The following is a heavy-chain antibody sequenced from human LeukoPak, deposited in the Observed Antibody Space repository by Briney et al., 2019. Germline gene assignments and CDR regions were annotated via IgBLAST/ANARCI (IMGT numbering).Heavy chain of an antibody. CDR2: IYHSGST. CDR3: ARYVPVKTGTTRASFDS. J-gene: IGHJ4*02. V-gene: IGHV4-38-2*02. Sequence: SETLSLTCTVSDYSISSDYYWGWIRQPPGKGLEWIGSIYHSGSTNDNPSLKSRVTMSVDTSKSQFSLNLRSVTAADTAVYYCARYVPVKTGTTRASFDSWGQGTLVTVSS. CDR1: DYSISSDYY. D-gene: IGHD1-1*01.